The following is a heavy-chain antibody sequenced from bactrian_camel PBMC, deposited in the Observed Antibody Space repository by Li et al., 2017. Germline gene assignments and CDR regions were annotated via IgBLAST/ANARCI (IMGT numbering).Heavy chain of an antibody. V-gene: IGHV3S56*01. CDR2: IDNDGST. D-gene: IGHD6*01. CDR3: AKALVCPRYGPDWLIQAKYHY. Sequence: HVQLVESGGGTVEAGGSLRLSCAASGYTYSSYCMGWFRQAPGKEREEVAHIDNDGSTKYADSVRGRFTVSYDSARNTVYLQMDNLKPVDSAVYYCAKALVCPRYGPDWLIQAKYHYWGQGTQVTVS. J-gene: IGHJ4*01. CDR1: GYTYSSYC.